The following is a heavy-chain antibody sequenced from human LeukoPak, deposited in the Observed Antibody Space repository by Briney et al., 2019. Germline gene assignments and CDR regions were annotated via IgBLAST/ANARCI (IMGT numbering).Heavy chain of an antibody. Sequence: SQTLSLTCAVYGGSFSGYYWSWIRQPPGKGLEWIGEINHSGSTNYNPSLKSRVTISVDTSKNQFSLKLSSVTAADTAVYYCARGRLRFLEWLLDKEYYFDYWGQGTLVTVSS. CDR1: GGSFSGYY. CDR2: INHSGST. CDR3: ARGRLRFLEWLLDKEYYFDY. D-gene: IGHD3-3*01. J-gene: IGHJ4*02. V-gene: IGHV4-34*01.